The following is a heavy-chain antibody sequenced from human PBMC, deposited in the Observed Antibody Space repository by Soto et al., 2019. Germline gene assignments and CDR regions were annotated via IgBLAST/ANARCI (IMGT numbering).Heavy chain of an antibody. D-gene: IGHD6-6*01. CDR1: GGTFSSYG. Sequence: QVLLVQSGAEVKKPGSSVKVSCKASGGTFSSYGVTWVRQAPGQGLEWMGGIIPFSGTTNYAQKFQGRVTFTADESTSTAYMEVSSLRSVDTAVYYSAREWKYSNSSYFDYWAEGTLVTVSS. CDR3: AREWKYSNSSYFDY. V-gene: IGHV1-69*01. J-gene: IGHJ4*02. CDR2: IIPFSGTT.